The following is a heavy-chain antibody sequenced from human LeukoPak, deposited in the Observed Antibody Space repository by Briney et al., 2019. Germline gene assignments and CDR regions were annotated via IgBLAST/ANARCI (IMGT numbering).Heavy chain of an antibody. CDR3: ARLVVASYWFDP. CDR1: GGSFSGYY. D-gene: IGHD2-2*01. Sequence: SETLSLTCAVYGGSFSGYYWSWIRQPPGKGLEWIGYIYYSGSTNYNPPLQSRVTISLDTSKNQFSLKLSSVTAADTAVYYCARLVVASYWFDPWGQGTLVTVSS. J-gene: IGHJ5*02. CDR2: IYYSGST. V-gene: IGHV4-59*08.